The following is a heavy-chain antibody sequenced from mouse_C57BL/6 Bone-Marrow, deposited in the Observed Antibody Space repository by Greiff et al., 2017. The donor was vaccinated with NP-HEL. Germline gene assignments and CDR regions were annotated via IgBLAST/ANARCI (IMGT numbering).Heavy chain of an antibody. CDR1: GFTFSDYG. J-gene: IGHJ1*03. CDR3: AKIYYDYDRYFDV. Sequence: EVKLVESGGGLVKPGGSLKLSCAASGFTFSDYGMHWVRQAPEKGLEWVAYISSGSSTIYYADPVKGRFTISRDHAKNTLFLQMTSLRSEYTAMYYCAKIYYDYDRYFDVWGTGTTVTVSS. V-gene: IGHV5-17*01. CDR2: ISSGSSTI. D-gene: IGHD2-4*01.